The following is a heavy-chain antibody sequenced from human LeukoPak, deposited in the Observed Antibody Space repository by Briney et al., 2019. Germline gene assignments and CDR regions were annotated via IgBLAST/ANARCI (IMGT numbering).Heavy chain of an antibody. CDR2: ISFSGIT. J-gene: IGHJ6*02. D-gene: IGHD6-25*01. CDR1: GGSINRFF. Sequence: SETLSLTCTVSGGSINRFFWNWIRQPPGKGREWIGYISFSGITNYIPSLQSRVSMSVDTSKNEFSLRLSSVTAADTAVYYCARGGSRQNFYYYGLDVWGQGTTVTVSS. V-gene: IGHV4-59*01. CDR3: ARGGSRQNFYYYGLDV.